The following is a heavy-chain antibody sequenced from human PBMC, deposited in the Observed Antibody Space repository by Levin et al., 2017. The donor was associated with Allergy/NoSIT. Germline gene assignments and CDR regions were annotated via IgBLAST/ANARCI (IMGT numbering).Heavy chain of an antibody. J-gene: IGHJ6*02. CDR2: IYSDGTT. Sequence: GGSLRLSCAATGITVSGNYMSWVRQAPGMGLEWVSVIYSDGTTYNADSVKGRFTISRDTSKNTLYLQMNSLRAEDTAVYYCARPRPHYYGSGSYYKLVYYYGMDVWGQGTTVTVSS. CDR1: GITVSGNY. D-gene: IGHD3-10*01. CDR3: ARPRPHYYGSGSYYKLVYYYGMDV. V-gene: IGHV3-66*04.